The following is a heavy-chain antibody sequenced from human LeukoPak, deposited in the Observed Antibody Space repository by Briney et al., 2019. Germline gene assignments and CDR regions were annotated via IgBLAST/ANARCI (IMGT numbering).Heavy chain of an antibody. CDR3: ARGRVDY. CDR2: INHSGST. J-gene: IGHJ4*02. V-gene: IGHV4-34*01. Sequence: SETLSLTCAVYGGSFSGYYWSWIRQPPGKGLEWIGEINHSGSTNYNPSLKSRVTIPVDTSKNQFSLKLSSVTAADTAVYYCARGRVDYWGQGTLVTVSS. CDR1: GGSFSGYY.